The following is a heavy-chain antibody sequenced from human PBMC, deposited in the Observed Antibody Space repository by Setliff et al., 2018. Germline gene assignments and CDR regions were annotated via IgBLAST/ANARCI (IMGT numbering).Heavy chain of an antibody. J-gene: IGHJ3*02. Sequence: SFNFSFNSSGYTFTIYFIICFRHAPGQGLEWMGWISAYNGNTNYAQKLQGRVTMTTDTSTSTAYMELRSLRSDDTAVYYCARDRREAFDIWGQGTMVTVSS. CDR2: ISAYNGNT. V-gene: IGHV1-18*01. CDR3: ARDRREAFDI. CDR1: GYTFTIYF.